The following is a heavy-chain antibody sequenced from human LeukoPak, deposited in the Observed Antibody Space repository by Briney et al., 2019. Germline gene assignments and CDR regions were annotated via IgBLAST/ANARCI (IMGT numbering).Heavy chain of an antibody. CDR2: IYYSGST. CDR1: GGSISSSSYY. Sequence: SETLSLTCTVSGGSISSSSYYWGWIRQPPGKGLEWIGSIYYSGSTYYNPSLKSRVTISVDTSKNQFSLKLSSVTAADTAVYYCARRNTLRGDYPGADFDYWGQGTLVTVSS. J-gene: IGHJ4*02. V-gene: IGHV4-39*01. D-gene: IGHD4-17*01. CDR3: ARRNTLRGDYPGADFDY.